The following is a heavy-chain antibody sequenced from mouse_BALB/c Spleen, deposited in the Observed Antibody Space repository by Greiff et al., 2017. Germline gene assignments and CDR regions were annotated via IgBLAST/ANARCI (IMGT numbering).Heavy chain of an antibody. CDR1: GFTFSSYT. CDR2: ISSGGSYT. J-gene: IGHJ2*01. V-gene: IGHV5-6-4*01. Sequence: EVKVVESGGGLVKPGGSLKLSCAASGFTFSSYTMSWVRQTPEKRLEWVATISSGGSYTYYPDSVKGRFTISRDNAKNTLYLQMSSLKSEDTAMYYCTREGWDFDYWGQGTTLTVSS. D-gene: IGHD2-3*01. CDR3: TREGWDFDY.